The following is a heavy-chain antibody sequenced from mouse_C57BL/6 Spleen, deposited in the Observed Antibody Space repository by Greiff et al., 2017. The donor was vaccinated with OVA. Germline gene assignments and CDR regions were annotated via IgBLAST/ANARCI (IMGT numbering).Heavy chain of an antibody. D-gene: IGHD1-1*01. CDR2: IDPENGDT. Sequence: VQLQQSGAELVRPGASVKLSCTASGFNIKDDYMHWVKQRPEQGLEWIGWIDPENGDTEYASKFQGKATITADTSSNTAYLQLSSLTSEDTAVYYCTITTVDDWGQGTTLTVSS. V-gene: IGHV14-4*01. J-gene: IGHJ2*01. CDR1: GFNIKDDY. CDR3: TITTVDD.